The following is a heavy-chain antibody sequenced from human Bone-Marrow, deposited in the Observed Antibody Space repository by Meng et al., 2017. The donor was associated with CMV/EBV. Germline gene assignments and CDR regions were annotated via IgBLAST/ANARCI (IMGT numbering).Heavy chain of an antibody. D-gene: IGHD5-12*01. V-gene: IGHV1-2*02. CDR2: INPNSGGT. J-gene: IGHJ6*02. CDR1: GYTFTAYY. Sequence: ASVKVSCKASGYTFTAYYIHWVRQAPGQGLEWMGWINPNSGGTNYPQKFQGRVTMTRDTSISTAYMELSSLRSEDTAVYYCARRRVATFFLGKNYYGMDVWGQGTTVTVSS. CDR3: ARRRVATFFLGKNYYGMDV.